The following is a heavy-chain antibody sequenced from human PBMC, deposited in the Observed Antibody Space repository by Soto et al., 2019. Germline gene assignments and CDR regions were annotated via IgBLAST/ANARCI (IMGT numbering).Heavy chain of an antibody. Sequence: GESLKISCKGSGYSFTSYWIGWVRQMPGKGLEWMGIIYPGDSDTRYSPSFQGQVTISADKSISTAYLQWSSLKASDTAIYYCARDRDYVWGSYRPRYGMDVWGQGTTVTVSS. CDR1: GYSFTSYW. CDR3: ARDRDYVWGSYRPRYGMDV. J-gene: IGHJ6*02. CDR2: IYPGDSDT. D-gene: IGHD3-16*02. V-gene: IGHV5-51*01.